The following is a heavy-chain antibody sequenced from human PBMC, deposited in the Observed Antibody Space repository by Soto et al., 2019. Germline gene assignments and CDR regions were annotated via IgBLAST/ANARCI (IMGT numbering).Heavy chain of an antibody. D-gene: IGHD4-17*01. Sequence: SETLSLTCAVYGGSFSGYYWSWIRQPPGKGLEWIGEINHSGSTNYNPSLKSRVTISVDTSKNQFSLKLSSVTAADTAVYYCAREGTRTVTDWYFDLWGRGTLVTVSS. CDR2: INHSGST. J-gene: IGHJ2*01. V-gene: IGHV4-34*01. CDR3: AREGTRTVTDWYFDL. CDR1: GGSFSGYY.